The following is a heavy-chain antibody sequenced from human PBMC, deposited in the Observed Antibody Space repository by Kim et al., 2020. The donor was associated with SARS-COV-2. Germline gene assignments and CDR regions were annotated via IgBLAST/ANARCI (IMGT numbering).Heavy chain of an antibody. J-gene: IGHJ4*01. Sequence: GGSLRLSCAASGFTFDDYAMHWVRQAPGKGLEWVSGISWNSGSIGYADSVKGRFTISRDNAKNSLYLQMNSLRAEDTALYYCAKDKGGVATSVGFDYWG. CDR2: ISWNSGSI. D-gene: IGHD5-12*01. CDR1: GFTFDDYA. V-gene: IGHV3-9*01. CDR3: AKDKGGVATSVGFDY.